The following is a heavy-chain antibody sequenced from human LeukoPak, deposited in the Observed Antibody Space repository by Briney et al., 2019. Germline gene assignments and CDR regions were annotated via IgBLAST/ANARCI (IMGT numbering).Heavy chain of an antibody. Sequence: GGSLRLSCAASGASGFTFSNHLMSWVRQAPGKGLEWVANIKQDGSEMYYVDSVKGRFTISRDNAENSLYLQMNSLRADDTAVYYCGRTGDLSDYWGQGTLVTVSS. CDR3: GRTGDLSDY. J-gene: IGHJ4*02. CDR2: IKQDGSEM. CDR1: GFTFSNHL. D-gene: IGHD7-27*01. V-gene: IGHV3-7*01.